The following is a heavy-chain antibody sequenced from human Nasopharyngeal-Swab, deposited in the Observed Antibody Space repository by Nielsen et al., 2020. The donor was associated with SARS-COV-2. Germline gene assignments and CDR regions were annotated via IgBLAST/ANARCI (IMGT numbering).Heavy chain of an antibody. V-gene: IGHV4-39*01. J-gene: IGHJ4*02. Sequence: SETLSLTCTVSGGSISSSSYYWVWIRQPPGKGLEWIGSIYYSGSTYYNPSLKSRVTISVDTSKNQFSLKLSSVTAADTAVYYCARGPTEVTMIVVVHFDYWGQGTLVTVSS. CDR2: IYYSGST. D-gene: IGHD3-22*01. CDR3: ARGPTEVTMIVVVHFDY. CDR1: GGSISSSSYY.